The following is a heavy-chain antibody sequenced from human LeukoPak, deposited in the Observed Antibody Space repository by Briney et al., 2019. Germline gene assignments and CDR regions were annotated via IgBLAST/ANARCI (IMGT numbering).Heavy chain of an antibody. CDR1: GGSISSYY. V-gene: IGHV4-59*01. CDR3: ARQVGATADFDY. Sequence: SETLSLTCTVSGGSISSYYWSWIRQPPGKGLEWIGYIYYSGSTNYNPSLKSRVTISVDTSKNQFSLKLSSVTAADTAVYYCARQVGATADFDYWGQGTLVTVSS. J-gene: IGHJ4*02. CDR2: IYYSGST. D-gene: IGHD1-26*01.